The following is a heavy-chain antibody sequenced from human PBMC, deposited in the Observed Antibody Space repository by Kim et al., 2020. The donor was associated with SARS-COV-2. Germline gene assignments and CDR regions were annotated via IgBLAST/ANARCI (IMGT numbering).Heavy chain of an antibody. Sequence: LETLSLTCTVSGGSISSSSYYWGWIRQPPGKGLEWIGSIYYSGSTYYNPSLKSRVTISVDTSKNQFSLKLSSVTAADTAVYYCARDLFYYDSSGYGDDAFDIWGQGTMVTVSS. CDR3: ARDLFYYDSSGYGDDAFDI. CDR1: GGSISSSSYY. J-gene: IGHJ3*02. D-gene: IGHD3-22*01. V-gene: IGHV4-39*07. CDR2: IYYSGST.